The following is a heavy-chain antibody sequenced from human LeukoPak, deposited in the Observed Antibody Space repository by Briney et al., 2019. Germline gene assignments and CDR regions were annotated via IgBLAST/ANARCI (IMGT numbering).Heavy chain of an antibody. V-gene: IGHV4-59*01. J-gene: IGHJ4*02. CDR2: IYYSGST. Sequence: SETLSLTCTVSGGSISSYYWSWIRQPPGKGLEWIGYIYYSGSTNYNPSLKSRVTISVDTSKNQFSLKLSSVTAADTAVYCCARGVALRTGFDYWGQGTLVTVSS. CDR1: GGSISSYY. CDR3: ARGVALRTGFDY. D-gene: IGHD4-17*01.